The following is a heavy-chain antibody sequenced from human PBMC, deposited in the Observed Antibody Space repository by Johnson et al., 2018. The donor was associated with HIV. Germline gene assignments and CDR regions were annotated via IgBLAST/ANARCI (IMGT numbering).Heavy chain of an antibody. D-gene: IGHD3-22*01. CDR3: AKCRDYDSGGCSNAFDI. CDR1: GLTFSSYG. J-gene: IGHJ3*02. CDR2: ISFDGSKK. Sequence: QVQLVESGGGVVHPGRSLRLSCADSGLTFSSYGMNWVRQAPGKGLEWLAAISFDGSKKNYADSVKGQFTISRDNSKNKLFLQMNSRRAEDTAVYYCAKCRDYDSGGCSNAFDIWGQGTMVTVSS. V-gene: IGHV3-30*18.